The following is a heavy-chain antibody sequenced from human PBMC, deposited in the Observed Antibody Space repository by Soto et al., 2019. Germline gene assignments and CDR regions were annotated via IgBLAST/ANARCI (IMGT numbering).Heavy chain of an antibody. CDR1: GFTVSGTY. Sequence: EVQLVETGGGLIQPGGSLSLSCAASGFTVSGTYMSWVRQAPGKGLEWVSVIYNGGGTYYADSVKGRFTISRDNSKNTLYLQMNSLRAEDTAVYYCASTRGSSYDYWGQGTLVTVSS. D-gene: IGHD6-6*01. CDR2: IYNGGGT. CDR3: ASTRGSSYDY. J-gene: IGHJ4*02. V-gene: IGHV3-53*02.